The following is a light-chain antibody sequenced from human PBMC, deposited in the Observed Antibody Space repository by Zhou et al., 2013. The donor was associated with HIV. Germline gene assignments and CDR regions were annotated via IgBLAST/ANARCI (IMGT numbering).Light chain of an antibody. V-gene: IGKV3-15*01. CDR3: QQYNNWPXT. CDR1: QSVSSN. CDR2: GAS. J-gene: IGKJ4*01. Sequence: EILMTQSPATLSVSPGERATLSCRASQSVSSNLAWYQQKPGQAPRLLIYGASTRATGIPARFSGSGSGTEFTLTISSMQSEDFAVYYCQQYNNWPXTFGGGTKVEIK.